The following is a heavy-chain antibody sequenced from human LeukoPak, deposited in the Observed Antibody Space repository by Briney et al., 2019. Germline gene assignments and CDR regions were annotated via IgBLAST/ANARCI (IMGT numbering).Heavy chain of an antibody. CDR3: ARAFFGVVPRNWFDP. CDR1: GGSISSYY. D-gene: IGHD3-3*01. CDR2: IYYSGST. Sequence: SETLSLTCTVPGGSISSYYWSWIRQHPGKGLEWIGYIYYSGSTYYNPSLKSRVTISVDTSKNQFSLKLSSVTAADTAVYYCARAFFGVVPRNWFDPWGQGTLVTVSS. V-gene: IGHV4-59*06. J-gene: IGHJ5*02.